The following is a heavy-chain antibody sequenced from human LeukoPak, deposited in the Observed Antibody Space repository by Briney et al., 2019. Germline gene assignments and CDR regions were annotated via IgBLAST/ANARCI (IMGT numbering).Heavy chain of an antibody. V-gene: IGHV1-2*04. CDR2: INPNSGGT. J-gene: IGHJ4*02. CDR1: GYTFTGYY. D-gene: IGHD3-9*01. CDR3: ARLNDDILTGYYPQYYFDY. Sequence: GASVTVSCKASGYTFTGYYMHWVRQAPGQGLEWMGWINPNSGGTNYAQKFQGWVTMTRDTSISTAYMELSRLRSDDTAVYYCARLNDDILTGYYPQYYFDYWGQGTLVTVSS.